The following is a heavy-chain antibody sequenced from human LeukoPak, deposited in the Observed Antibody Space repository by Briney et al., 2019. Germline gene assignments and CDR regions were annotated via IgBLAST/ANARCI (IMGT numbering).Heavy chain of an antibody. CDR1: GYTFTNFG. CDR3: VRAPPGVSGSPSWY. V-gene: IGHV1-18*01. CDR2: ISTYNSNT. D-gene: IGHD3-10*01. J-gene: IGHJ4*02. Sequence: ASVKVSCKASGYTFTNFGINWVRQAPGQGLEWMGWISTYNSNTSYAQKFQGRVTMTTDTSTSTAYMELRSLRSDDTAVYYCVRAPPGVSGSPSWYWGQGTLVTVSS.